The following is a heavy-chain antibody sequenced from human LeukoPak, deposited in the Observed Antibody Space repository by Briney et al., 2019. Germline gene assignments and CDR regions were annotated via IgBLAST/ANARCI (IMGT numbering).Heavy chain of an antibody. V-gene: IGHV3-15*01. D-gene: IGHD2-15*01. Sequence: PGGSLRLSCATSGFSFNGAWLSWVRQAPGKGLGWIGRIQHGGTTDYAAPVKGRFTISRDDSKATLYLQMNSLKTEDTAIYYCTTVTHFYLGGQGTPVTVSS. CDR2: IQHGGTT. J-gene: IGHJ4*02. CDR3: TTVTHFYL. CDR1: GFSFNGAW.